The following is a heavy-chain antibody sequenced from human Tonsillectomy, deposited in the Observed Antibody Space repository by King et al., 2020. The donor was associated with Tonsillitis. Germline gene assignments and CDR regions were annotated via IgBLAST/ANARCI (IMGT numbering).Heavy chain of an antibody. J-gene: IGHJ4*02. V-gene: IGHV3-21*01. CDR2: ITCDCVYV. D-gene: IGHD6-13*01. Sequence: VQLVESGGGLVKPGGSLRLSCAASGFTFSTYSINWVRQAPGKGLEWVSSITCDCVYVHYADSVKGRFTTSRDNAKNSPYLQMNSLRVEDTAVYYCAVGTYRSAWSPIDYWGQGTLATVSS. CDR1: GFTFSTYS. CDR3: AVGTYRSAWSPIDY.